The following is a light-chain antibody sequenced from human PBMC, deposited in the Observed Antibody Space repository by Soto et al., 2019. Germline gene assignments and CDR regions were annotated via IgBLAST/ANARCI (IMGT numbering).Light chain of an antibody. CDR3: QQYCSSSYT. Sequence: DIVLTQSPDTLSLSPGERATLSCRASQSVSSNYLAWYQQKPGQAPRLLIYGASTMATGIPDRFSGSGSGTDFTLTISRLEPEDFAVYYCQQYCSSSYTFGQGTRLEIK. CDR2: GAS. V-gene: IGKV3-20*01. CDR1: QSVSSNY. J-gene: IGKJ2*01.